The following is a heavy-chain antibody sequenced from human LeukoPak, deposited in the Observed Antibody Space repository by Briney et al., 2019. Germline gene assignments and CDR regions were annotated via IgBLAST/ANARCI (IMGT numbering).Heavy chain of an antibody. CDR3: ARVKYSSGSTSSWFDP. Sequence: PSETLSLTCTVSGGSISNYHWSWFRESPGTGLEWMGYIEYSGGTTYNSSLKSRVTISVDTSKSQFSLKLNSVTAADTAVYYCARVKYSSGSTSSWFDPWGQGTPVAVSS. V-gene: IGHV4-59*08. CDR2: IEYSGGT. CDR1: GGSISNYH. J-gene: IGHJ5*02. D-gene: IGHD3-10*01.